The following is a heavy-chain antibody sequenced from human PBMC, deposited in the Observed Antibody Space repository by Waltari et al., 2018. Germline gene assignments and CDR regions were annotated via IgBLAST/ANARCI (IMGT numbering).Heavy chain of an antibody. Sequence: QVKLVQSGAEGQKPGSSVKVSCKASGGTFSSYDSSRMRQAPGQGLECMGRIIPIFGTANYAQKFQGRVTITADKSTSTAYMELSSLRSEDTAVYYCARAGEDSSGYSDYWGQGTLVTVSS. CDR2: IIPIFGTA. CDR3: ARAGEDSSGYSDY. J-gene: IGHJ4*02. CDR1: GGTFSSYD. D-gene: IGHD3-22*01. V-gene: IGHV1-69*08.